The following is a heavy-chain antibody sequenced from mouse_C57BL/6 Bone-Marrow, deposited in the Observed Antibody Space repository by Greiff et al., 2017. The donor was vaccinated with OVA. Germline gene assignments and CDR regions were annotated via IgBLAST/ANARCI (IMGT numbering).Heavy chain of an antibody. D-gene: IGHD1-1*01. CDR1: GYTFTSYT. J-gene: IGHJ4*01. V-gene: IGHV1-4*01. CDR2: INPSSGYT. Sequence: VQRVESGAELARPGASVKMSCKASGYTFTSYTMHWVKQRPGQGLEWIGYINPSSGYTKYNQKFKDKATLTADKSSSTAYMQLSSLTSEDSAVYYCALRRWRVYYAMDYWGQGTSVTVSS. CDR3: ALRRWRVYYAMDY.